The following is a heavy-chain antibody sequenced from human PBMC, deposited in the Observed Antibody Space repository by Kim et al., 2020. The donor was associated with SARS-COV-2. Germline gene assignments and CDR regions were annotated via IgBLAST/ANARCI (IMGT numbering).Heavy chain of an antibody. CDR2: IYHSGIT. V-gene: IGHV4-30-2*01. Sequence: SETLSLTCAVSGASISSGGYSWSWIRQPPGKGLEWIGYIYHSGITYYNPFLKSRVTISADMSKNQFSLKLSSVTAADTAVYYCARAEGLPYYYGLDVWGQGTMVTVSS. CDR1: GASISSGGYS. CDR3: ARAEGLPYYYGLDV. D-gene: IGHD3-3*01. J-gene: IGHJ6*02.